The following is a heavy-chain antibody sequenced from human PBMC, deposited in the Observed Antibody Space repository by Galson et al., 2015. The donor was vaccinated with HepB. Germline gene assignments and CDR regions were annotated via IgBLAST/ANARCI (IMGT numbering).Heavy chain of an antibody. Sequence: SLRLSCAASGFTFSSYAMHWVRQAPGKGLEYVSAISSNGGSTYYADSVKGRFTISRDNSKNTLYLQMSSLRAEDTAVYYCVKDDRSTMIVVGTGVDYWGQGTLVTVSS. D-gene: IGHD3-22*01. CDR2: ISSNGGST. CDR3: VKDDRSTMIVVGTGVDY. CDR1: GFTFSSYA. J-gene: IGHJ4*02. V-gene: IGHV3-64D*06.